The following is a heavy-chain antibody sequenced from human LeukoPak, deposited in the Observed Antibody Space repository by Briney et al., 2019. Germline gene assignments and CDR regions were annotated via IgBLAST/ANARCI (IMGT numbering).Heavy chain of an antibody. J-gene: IGHJ4*02. D-gene: IGHD4-11*01. CDR3: AKDPLYYSNYPYYFDY. CDR2: ISGSGGST. V-gene: IGHV3-23*01. Sequence: GGSLRLSCAASGFTFSSYSMNWVRQAPGKGLEWVSAISGSGGSTYYADSVKGRFTISRDNSKNTLYLQMNSLRAEDTAVYYCAKDPLYYSNYPYYFDYWGQGTLVTVSS. CDR1: GFTFSSYS.